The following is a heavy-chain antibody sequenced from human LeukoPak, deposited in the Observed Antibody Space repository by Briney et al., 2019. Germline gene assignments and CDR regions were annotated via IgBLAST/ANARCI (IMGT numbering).Heavy chain of an antibody. D-gene: IGHD5/OR15-5a*01. V-gene: IGHV3-20*04. CDR2: INWNGANR. CDR3: VRSVSGTYGQFDF. J-gene: IGHJ4*02. Sequence: TGGSLRLSCAASGFTVSSNYMSWVRQAPGKGLEWVSTINWNGANRGYADSVKGRFTISRDNAKNSLYLQMNSLRAEDTAVYYCVRSVSGTYGQFDFWGQGTLVTVSS. CDR1: GFTVSSNY.